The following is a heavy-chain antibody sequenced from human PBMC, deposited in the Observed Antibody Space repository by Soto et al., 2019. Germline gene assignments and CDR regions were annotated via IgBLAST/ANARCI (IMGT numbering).Heavy chain of an antibody. V-gene: IGHV3-33*06. CDR1: GFTFSSYG. J-gene: IGHJ4*02. D-gene: IGHD3-9*01. CDR3: AKVVRFYDILTGPMDY. CDR2: IWYDGSNK. Sequence: PGWSLRLSCAASGFTFSSYGMHWVRQAPGKGLEWVAVIWYDGSNKYYADSVKGRFTISRANSKNTLYLQMNSLRAEDAAVYYCAKVVRFYDILTGPMDYWVQGSMVTVS.